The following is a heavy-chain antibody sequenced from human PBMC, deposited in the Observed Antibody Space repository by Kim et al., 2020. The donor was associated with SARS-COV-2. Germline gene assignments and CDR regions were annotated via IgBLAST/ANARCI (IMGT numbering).Heavy chain of an antibody. V-gene: IGHV1-3*01. J-gene: IGHJ5*02. CDR3: AREVSGSYNWFDP. Sequence: SQIFKARVTISRDTSETTAYMELNGMTSKDTAVYYCAREVSGSYNWFDPWGQGTLVTVSS. D-gene: IGHD3-10*01.